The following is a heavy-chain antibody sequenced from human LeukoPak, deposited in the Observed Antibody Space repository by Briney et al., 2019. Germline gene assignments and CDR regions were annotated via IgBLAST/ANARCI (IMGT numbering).Heavy chain of an antibody. CDR1: GFTFSSYA. Sequence: GGSLRLSCAASGFTFSSYAMSWVRQAPGKGLEWVSAISGSGGSTYYADSVKGRFTISRDNSKNTLYLQMNSLRAEDTAVYYCAKDLKRWQQPRWFDPWGQGTLVTVSS. D-gene: IGHD6-13*01. CDR3: AKDLKRWQQPRWFDP. CDR2: ISGSGGST. V-gene: IGHV3-23*01. J-gene: IGHJ5*02.